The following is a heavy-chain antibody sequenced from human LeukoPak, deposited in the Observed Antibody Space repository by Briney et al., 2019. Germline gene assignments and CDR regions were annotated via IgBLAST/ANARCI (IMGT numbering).Heavy chain of an antibody. CDR1: GFTFNSYA. Sequence: GGSLRLSCVASGFTFNSYAVHWVRQAPGKGLGWVAVISYEGSINFYAASVKGRFTISRDNSKSTLYLQMNSLRAEDTALYFCARDRRYCGGGSCYFDYFFDYWGQGTLVTVSS. V-gene: IGHV3-30-3*01. CDR2: ISYEGSIN. CDR3: ARDRRYCGGGSCYFDYFFDY. J-gene: IGHJ4*02. D-gene: IGHD2-15*01.